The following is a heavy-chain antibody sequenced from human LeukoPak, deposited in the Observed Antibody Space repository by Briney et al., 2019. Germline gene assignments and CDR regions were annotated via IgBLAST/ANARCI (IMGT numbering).Heavy chain of an antibody. J-gene: IGHJ4*02. CDR2: IKQDGSEK. V-gene: IGHV3-7*01. Sequence: GGSLRLSCAASGFTFSTYWMSWVRQAPGKGLEWVANIKQDGSEKYYLDSVKGRFTISRDNAKNSLYLQMNSLRAEDTAVYFCTRENAAGTDYWGQGTLVTVSS. CDR3: TRENAAGTDY. D-gene: IGHD6-19*01. CDR1: GFTFSTYW.